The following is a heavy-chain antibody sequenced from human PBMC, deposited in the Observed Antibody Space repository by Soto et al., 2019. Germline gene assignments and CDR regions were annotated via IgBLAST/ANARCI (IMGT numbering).Heavy chain of an antibody. V-gene: IGHV1-69*01. D-gene: IGHD2-2*02. J-gene: IGHJ6*02. Sequence: QVQLVQSGAEVKKPGSSVKVSCKAPGGTLSSYAINWVRQAPGQGLEWMGGIIPIFGSANYAPKFQGRVTISADESTSTAYREVSSLRSEDTAVYYCAGTSEIPYYHGMDVWGQGTTVTVSS. CDR2: IIPIFGSA. CDR1: GGTLSSYA. CDR3: AGTSEIPYYHGMDV.